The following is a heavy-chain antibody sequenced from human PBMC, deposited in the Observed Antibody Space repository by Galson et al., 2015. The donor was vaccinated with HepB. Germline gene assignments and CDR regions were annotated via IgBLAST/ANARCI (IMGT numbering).Heavy chain of an antibody. D-gene: IGHD6-6*01. CDR2: IVTSLQVT. CDR1: GGTFNRYA. J-gene: IGHJ5*02. Sequence: SVKVSCKASGGTFNRYALSWVRQAPGQGLEWMGRIVTSLQVTTYAQKFHGRITITADKSTNMGYLDLRSLRSDDTAVYFCARDRPEARANVFDPWGQGTQVIVSS. CDR3: ARDRPEARANVFDP. V-gene: IGHV1-69*04.